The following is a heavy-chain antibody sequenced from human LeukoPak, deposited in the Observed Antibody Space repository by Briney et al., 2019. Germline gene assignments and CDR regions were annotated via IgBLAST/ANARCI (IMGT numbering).Heavy chain of an antibody. V-gene: IGHV1-2*02. Sequence: ASVKVSCEASGYTFTGYYIHWVRQAPGQGLEWMGWIYPNSGDTNYAQKFQGRVTMTRDTSISTAYMELSRLRSDDTAVYYCARDRWDNILTGYYDFDYWGQGTLVTVSS. CDR3: ARDRWDNILTGYYDFDY. J-gene: IGHJ4*02. D-gene: IGHD3-9*01. CDR2: IYPNSGDT. CDR1: GYTFTGYY.